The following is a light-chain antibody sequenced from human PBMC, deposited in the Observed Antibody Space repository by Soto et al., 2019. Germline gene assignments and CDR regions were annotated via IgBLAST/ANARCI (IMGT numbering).Light chain of an antibody. V-gene: IGKV1-39*01. CDR2: AAS. J-gene: IGKJ5*01. Sequence: DIQMTQSPSSLSASVEDGVIITCRASQSISNHLNWYQQKPGKAPKLMIFAASSLQSGVPSRYSGSGYGTDFTLTISSLQPEDVATYYCQQANSFPITFGQGTRLEIK. CDR3: QQANSFPIT. CDR1: QSISNH.